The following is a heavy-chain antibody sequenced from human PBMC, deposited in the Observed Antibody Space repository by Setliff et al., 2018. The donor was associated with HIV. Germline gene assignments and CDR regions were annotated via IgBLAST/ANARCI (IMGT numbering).Heavy chain of an antibody. CDR2: IYHSGNT. CDR1: GYSISSGYY. CDR3: ARVGGNSRYYFDY. D-gene: IGHD2-21*02. V-gene: IGHV4-38-2*01. J-gene: IGHJ4*02. Sequence: LSLTCAVSGYSISSGYYWGWIRQPPGKGLEWIGGIYHSGNTYYNPSLKSRVTISVDTSKNQFSLKLSSVTAADTAVYYCARVGGNSRYYFDYWGQGTLVTVS.